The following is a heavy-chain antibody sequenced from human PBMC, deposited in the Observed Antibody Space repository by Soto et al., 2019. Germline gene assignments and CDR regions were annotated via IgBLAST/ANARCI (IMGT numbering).Heavy chain of an antibody. V-gene: IGHV3-23*01. CDR2: ISGSDGST. D-gene: IGHD3-16*01. Sequence: EVQLLESGGGLVQPGGSLRLSCAASGFTFSAYAMSWVRQAPGKGLELVSGISGSDGSTHYADSVKGRFTSSRSNSRNTMYLQMNNLRVEDTAVYYCANLVGERVTILFDDWGQGTLVTVSS. CDR3: ANLVGERVTILFDD. J-gene: IGHJ4*02. CDR1: GFTFSAYA.